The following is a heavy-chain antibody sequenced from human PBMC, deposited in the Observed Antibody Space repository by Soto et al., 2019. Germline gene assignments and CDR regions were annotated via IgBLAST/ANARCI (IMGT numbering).Heavy chain of an antibody. J-gene: IGHJ4*02. V-gene: IGHV4-34*01. CDR1: GGSFSSYY. Sequence: SETLSLTCAVYGGSFSSYYWSWIRQPPGKGLEWIGEIHHSGSTNYNPSLKSRVTISVDTSKTQFSLKLSSVTAADTAVYYCARVGYDTSGLDYWGQGIQVTVSS. CDR2: IHHSGST. D-gene: IGHD3-22*01. CDR3: ARVGYDTSGLDY.